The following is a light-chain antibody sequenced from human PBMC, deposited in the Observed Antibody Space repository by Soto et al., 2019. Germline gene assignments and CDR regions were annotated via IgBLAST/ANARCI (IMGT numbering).Light chain of an antibody. J-gene: IGKJ1*01. CDR2: GAS. CDR3: QQYDNWPRT. Sequence: EIVMTQSPATLSVSPGERATLSCRASQSVSSNLAWYQQKPGQAPRLLIYGASTRATGIPARFSGSGSGTEFNLTISGLQSEEFAVYYCQQYDNWPRTFGQGTKVEIK. CDR1: QSVSSN. V-gene: IGKV3-15*01.